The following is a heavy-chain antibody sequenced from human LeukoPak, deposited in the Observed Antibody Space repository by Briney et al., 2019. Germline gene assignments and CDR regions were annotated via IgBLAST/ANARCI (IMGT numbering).Heavy chain of an antibody. CDR2: IIPIFGTA. CDR1: GGTFSSYA. J-gene: IGHJ4*02. Sequence: GASVKVSCKASGGTFSSYAISWVRQAPGQGLEWMGGIIPIFGTANYAQKFQGRVTITADESTSTAYMELSSLRSEDTAVYYCARDSSGWYNPYFDCWGQGTLVTVSS. CDR3: ARDSSGWYNPYFDC. D-gene: IGHD6-19*01. V-gene: IGHV1-69*01.